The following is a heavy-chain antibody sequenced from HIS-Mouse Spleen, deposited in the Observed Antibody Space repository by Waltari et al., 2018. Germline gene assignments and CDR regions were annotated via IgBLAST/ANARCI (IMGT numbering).Heavy chain of an antibody. CDR3: AKASSGWLDY. J-gene: IGHJ4*02. CDR2: ISYDGSNK. V-gene: IGHV3-30*18. Sequence: QVQLVESGGGVVQPGSSLRLHCAASGCTFSSYGERWVRQAPGKGLEWVAVISYDGSNKYYADSVKGRFTISRDNSKNTLYLQMNSLRAEDTAVYYCAKASSGWLDYWGQGTLVTVSS. CDR1: GCTFSSYG. D-gene: IGHD6-19*01.